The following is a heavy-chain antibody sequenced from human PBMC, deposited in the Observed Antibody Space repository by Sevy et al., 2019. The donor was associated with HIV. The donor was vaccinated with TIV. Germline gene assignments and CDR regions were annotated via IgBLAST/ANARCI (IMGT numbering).Heavy chain of an antibody. V-gene: IGHV3-30*04. Sequence: GGSLRLSCTASGFSFSNYAMYWVRQAPGEGLELVAVISTDGNIKDYADSVKGRFTISRDNFKNTLYLQMNSLRAEDSAVYYCASHYYDSTGYYYPLDYWGLGTLVTVSS. CDR1: GFSFSNYA. D-gene: IGHD3-22*01. J-gene: IGHJ4*02. CDR2: ISTDGNIK. CDR3: ASHYYDSTGYYYPLDY.